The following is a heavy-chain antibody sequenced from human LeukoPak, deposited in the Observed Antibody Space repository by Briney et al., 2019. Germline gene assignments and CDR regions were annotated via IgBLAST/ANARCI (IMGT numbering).Heavy chain of an antibody. J-gene: IGHJ3*02. D-gene: IGHD1-14*01. Sequence: SEPLSLTCTVSGGSISSYYWSWIRQPPGKGLEWIGYIYYSGSTNYNPSLKSRVTISVDTSKNQFSLKLSSVTAADTAVYYCARDPSGYRNDAFDIWGQGTMVTVSS. CDR1: GGSISSYY. CDR3: ARDPSGYRNDAFDI. V-gene: IGHV4-59*01. CDR2: IYYSGST.